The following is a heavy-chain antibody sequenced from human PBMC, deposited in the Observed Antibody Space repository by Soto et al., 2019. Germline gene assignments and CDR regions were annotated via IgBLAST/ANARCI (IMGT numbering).Heavy chain of an antibody. V-gene: IGHV3-23*01. D-gene: IGHD3-9*01. Sequence: GGSLRLSCAASGFTFSSYAMSWVRQAPGKGLEWVSAISGSGGSTYYADSVKGRFTISRDNSKNTLYLQMNSLRAEDTAVYYCAKGPLNYDILTGYYYYWGQGTLVTVSS. CDR1: GFTFSSYA. CDR3: AKGPLNYDILTGYYYY. J-gene: IGHJ4*02. CDR2: ISGSGGST.